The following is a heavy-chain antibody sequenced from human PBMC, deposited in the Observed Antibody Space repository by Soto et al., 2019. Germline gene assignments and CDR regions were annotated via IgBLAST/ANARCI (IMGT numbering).Heavy chain of an antibody. CDR2: IIPNSGGT. D-gene: IGHD6-19*01. CDR1: GGTFSSYA. J-gene: IGHJ3*02. V-gene: IGHV1-2*02. Sequence: QVQLVQSGAEVKKPGSSVKVSCKASGGTFSSYAISWVRQAPGQGLEWMGGIIPNSGGTNYAQKFQGRVTMTRDTSISTAYMELSRLRSDDTAVYYCARPGIAVAGIDAFDIWGQGTMVTVSS. CDR3: ARPGIAVAGIDAFDI.